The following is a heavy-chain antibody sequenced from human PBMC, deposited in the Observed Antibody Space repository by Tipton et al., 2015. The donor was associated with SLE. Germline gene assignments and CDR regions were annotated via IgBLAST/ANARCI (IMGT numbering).Heavy chain of an antibody. Sequence: QLVQSGAEVKKPGASVRVSCKASGYAFITYGLTWVRQAPGEGLEWMGWISPYDGTTNYARKLRGRVTFTTDTSSSTAYVDLRSLRSDDAAVYYCARGGGSSPDGLDVWGQVTTVTVSS. CDR3: ARGGGSSPDGLDV. D-gene: IGHD2-15*01. CDR1: GYAFITYG. J-gene: IGHJ6*02. V-gene: IGHV1-18*01. CDR2: ISPYDGTT.